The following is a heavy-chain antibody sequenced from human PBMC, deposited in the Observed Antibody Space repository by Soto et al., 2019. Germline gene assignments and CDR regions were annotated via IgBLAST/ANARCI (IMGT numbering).Heavy chain of an antibody. CDR2: IYYSGST. V-gene: IGHV4-30-4*01. CDR3: ARAIGSGSYYNVVRYYYYYGMDV. D-gene: IGHD3-10*01. J-gene: IGHJ6*02. Sequence: SETLSLTCTVSGGSISSGDYYWSWIRQPPGKGLEWIGYIYYSGSTYYNPSLKSRVTISVDTSKNQFSLKLSSVTAADTAVYYCARAIGSGSYYNVVRYYYYYGMDVWGQVTTVTVSS. CDR1: GGSISSGDYY.